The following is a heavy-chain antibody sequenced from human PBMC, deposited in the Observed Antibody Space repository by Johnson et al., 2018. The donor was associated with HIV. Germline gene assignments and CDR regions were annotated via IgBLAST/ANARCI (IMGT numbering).Heavy chain of an antibody. V-gene: IGHV3-30-3*01. Sequence: QVQLVESGGGVVQPGRSLRLSCAASGFRFSTYALHWVRQTPGKGLEWVALISYDGSNKYYADSVKGRFTISRDNSKNTLYLQMNSLRAEDTAVYYCASWGVGSSWNHDAFDIWGQGTMVTVSS. CDR1: GFRFSTYA. J-gene: IGHJ3*02. CDR3: ASWGVGSSWNHDAFDI. D-gene: IGHD6-13*01. CDR2: ISYDGSNK.